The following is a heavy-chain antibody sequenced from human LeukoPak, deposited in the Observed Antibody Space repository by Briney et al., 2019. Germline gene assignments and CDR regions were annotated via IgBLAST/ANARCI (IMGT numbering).Heavy chain of an antibody. V-gene: IGHV4-59*01. CDR3: ATTFLYDSSRYRLDY. Sequence: PSETLSLTCTVSGGSISSYYWSWIRQPPGKGLEWIGYIYYSGSTNYNPSLKSRLTISVDTSKNQSSLKLSSVTAADTAVYYCATTFLYDSSRYRLDYWGQGTLVTVSS. CDR2: IYYSGST. D-gene: IGHD3-22*01. J-gene: IGHJ4*02. CDR1: GGSISSYY.